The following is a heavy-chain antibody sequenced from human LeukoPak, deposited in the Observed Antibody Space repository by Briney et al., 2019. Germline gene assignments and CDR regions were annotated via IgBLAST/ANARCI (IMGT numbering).Heavy chain of an antibody. CDR2: INHSGST. D-gene: IGHD5-12*01. Sequence: PSETLSLTCTVSGGSISSSPYYWGWIRQPPGKGLEWIGEINHSGSTNYNPSLKSRVTISVDTSKNQFSLKLSSVTAADTAVYYCARHARGYDRRFLDYWGQGTLVTVSS. CDR3: ARHARGYDRRFLDY. V-gene: IGHV4-39*01. CDR1: GGSISSSPYY. J-gene: IGHJ4*02.